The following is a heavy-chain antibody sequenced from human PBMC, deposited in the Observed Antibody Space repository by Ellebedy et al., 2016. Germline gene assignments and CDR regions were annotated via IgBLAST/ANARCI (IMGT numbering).Heavy chain of an antibody. Sequence: GGSLRLSXAVSGFPFSKFLMSWVRQAPGKGLEWVSTISAGSDTTRLADSVRGRFTISRDSSENSVYLRMNNLRVEDTAVYYCRQGHYADLWGQGTLVTVSS. CDR2: ISAGSDTT. J-gene: IGHJ4*02. CDR3: RQGHYADL. CDR1: GFPFSKFL. D-gene: IGHD4-17*01. V-gene: IGHV3-23*01.